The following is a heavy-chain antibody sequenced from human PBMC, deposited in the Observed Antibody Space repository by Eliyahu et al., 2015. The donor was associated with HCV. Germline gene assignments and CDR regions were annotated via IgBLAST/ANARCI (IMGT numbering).Heavy chain of an antibody. Sequence: QVQLQESGPGLXKPSETLSLTCTVSGGSXXTYYWSWIRQPPGRGLEWIGYIHYSGSTNYNPSLKSRVTISVDTSKNQLSLNLTSVTAADTAVYYCASGGGGIAVAGTGGWFDPWGQGTLVTVSS. CDR2: IHYSGST. D-gene: IGHD6-19*01. CDR1: GGSXXTYY. J-gene: IGHJ5*02. V-gene: IGHV4-59*01. CDR3: ASGGGGIAVAGTGGWFDP.